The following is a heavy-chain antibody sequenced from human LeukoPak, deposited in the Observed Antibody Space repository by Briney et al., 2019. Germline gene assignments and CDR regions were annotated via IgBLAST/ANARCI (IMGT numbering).Heavy chain of an antibody. D-gene: IGHD2-2*02. Sequence: PGGSLRLSCAASGFTFSSYSMNWVRQAPGKGLEWVSSISSSSSYIYYADSVKGRFTISRDNAKNSLYLQMNSLRAEDTAVYYCASLKGYCSSTSCYTYNWFDPWGQGTLVTVPS. CDR1: GFTFSSYS. V-gene: IGHV3-21*01. CDR3: ASLKGYCSSTSCYTYNWFDP. J-gene: IGHJ5*02. CDR2: ISSSSSYI.